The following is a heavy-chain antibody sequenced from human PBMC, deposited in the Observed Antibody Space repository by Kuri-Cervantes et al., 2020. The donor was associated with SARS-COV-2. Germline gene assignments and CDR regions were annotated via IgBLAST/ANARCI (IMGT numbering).Heavy chain of an antibody. CDR2: IGYDGSRK. CDR1: GFIFSSYG. Sequence: GESLKISCEASGFIFSSYGMHWVRQAPGKGLEWVAAIGYDGSRKHYSDSLKGRFTISRDNSQNTVYLQMSTLRDDDTAVYYCAKEGSSGWYGGDWGQGALVTVSS. D-gene: IGHD6-19*01. CDR3: AKEGSSGWYGGD. J-gene: IGHJ4*02. V-gene: IGHV3-30*18.